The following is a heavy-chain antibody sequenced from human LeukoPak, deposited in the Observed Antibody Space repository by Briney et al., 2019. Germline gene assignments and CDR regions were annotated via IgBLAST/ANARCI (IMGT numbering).Heavy chain of an antibody. CDR2: ISGSGGST. V-gene: IGHV3-23*01. CDR1: GFTFSSYA. J-gene: IGHJ4*02. CDR3: AKDPPPESPSCFDY. D-gene: IGHD2-15*01. Sequence: GGSLRLSCAASGFTFSSYAMSWVRQAPGKGLEWVSGISGSGGSTDYADSVKGRFTISRDNSKNTLYLQMNSLRAQDTAVYYCAKDPPPESPSCFDYWGQGTLVTVSS.